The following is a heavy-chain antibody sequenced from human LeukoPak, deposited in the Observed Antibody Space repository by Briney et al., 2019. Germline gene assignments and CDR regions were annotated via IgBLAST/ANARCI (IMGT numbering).Heavy chain of an antibody. CDR2: ICWNSGRI. J-gene: IGHJ6*04. D-gene: IGHD1-26*01. CDR3: AKDGPGWELMLGSGMHV. Sequence: GGSLRLSCAASGVTFSAYAMNWVRQAPGKGLEWVSGICWNSGRIAYADSVKDRLTISRDNANNSLYLQMNRLRAEDTALYYCAKDGPGWELMLGSGMHVCGEGATVTVSS. V-gene: IGHV3-9*01. CDR1: GVTFSAYA.